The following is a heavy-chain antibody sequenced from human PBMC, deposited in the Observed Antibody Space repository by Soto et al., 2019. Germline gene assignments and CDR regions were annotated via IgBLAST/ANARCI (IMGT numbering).Heavy chain of an antibody. V-gene: IGHV1-69*06. Sequence: QERLVQSGAEVRKPGSSVKVSCKVTGGTSTRYAINWVRQAPGQGLEWMGGIGPMFGTSKYAQKFQGRVTITADTSTNIAYMELRSLSSEDTAVYYCNRGSEYDFWSGYLWGQGTLVSVSS. D-gene: IGHD3-3*01. J-gene: IGHJ4*02. CDR1: GGTSTRYA. CDR3: NRGSEYDFWSGYL. CDR2: IGPMFGTS.